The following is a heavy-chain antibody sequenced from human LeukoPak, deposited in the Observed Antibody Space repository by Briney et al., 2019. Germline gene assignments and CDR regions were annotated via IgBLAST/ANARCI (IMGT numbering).Heavy chain of an antibody. V-gene: IGHV3-23*01. CDR1: GFTFSSYA. J-gene: IGHJ6*02. Sequence: PGASLRLSCAASGFTFSSYAMSWVRQAPGKGLEWVSAISGSGGSTNYADSVKGRFTISRDNPKNTLYLRMNSLRAEDTAVYYCAKDGRVAVAATGYYGMDVWGQGTTVTVSS. CDR2: ISGSGGST. D-gene: IGHD6-19*01. CDR3: AKDGRVAVAATGYYGMDV.